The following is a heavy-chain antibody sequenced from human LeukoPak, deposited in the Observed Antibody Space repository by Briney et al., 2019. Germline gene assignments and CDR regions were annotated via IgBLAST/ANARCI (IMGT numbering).Heavy chain of an antibody. CDR3: ARGYPDSSGYHC. D-gene: IGHD3-22*01. CDR1: GFTFSSYE. CDR2: ISSSGSTI. J-gene: IGHJ4*02. V-gene: IGHV3-48*03. Sequence: PGGSLRLSCAASGFTFSSYEMNWVRQAPGKGLEWVSYISSSGSTIYYADSVKGRFTISRDNAKNSLYLQMNSLRAEDTAVYYCARGYPDSSGYHCWGQGTLVTVSS.